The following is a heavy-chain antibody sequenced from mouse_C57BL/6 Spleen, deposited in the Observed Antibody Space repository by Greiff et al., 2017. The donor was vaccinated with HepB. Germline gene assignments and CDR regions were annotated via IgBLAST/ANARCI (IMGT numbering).Heavy chain of an antibody. D-gene: IGHD2-4*01. CDR2: IWSGGST. V-gene: IGHV2-2*01. Sequence: VQLQQSGPGLVQPSQSLSITCTVSGFSLTSYGVHWVRQSPGKGLEWLGVIWSGGSTDYNAAFISRLSISKDNSKSQVFFKMNSLQADDTAIYYCARGRGLPPWFAYWGQGTLVTVSA. CDR1: GFSLTSYG. CDR3: ARGRGLPPWFAY. J-gene: IGHJ3*01.